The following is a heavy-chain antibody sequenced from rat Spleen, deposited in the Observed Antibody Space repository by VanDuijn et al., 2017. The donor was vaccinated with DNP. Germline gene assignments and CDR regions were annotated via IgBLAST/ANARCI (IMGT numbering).Heavy chain of an antibody. V-gene: IGHV5-27*01. D-gene: IGHD1-11*01. J-gene: IGHJ2*01. CDR2: ISPSGGST. CDR1: GFILSNYY. Sequence: EVQLVETGGGLVQPGRSLKLSCAASGFILSNYYMAWVRQAPTKGLEWVASISPSGGSTYYRDSVKDRFTISRDNAKSTLYLQMDSLRSEDTATYYCATDGLQFNYGGYDYWGQGVMVTVSS. CDR3: ATDGLQFNYGGYDY.